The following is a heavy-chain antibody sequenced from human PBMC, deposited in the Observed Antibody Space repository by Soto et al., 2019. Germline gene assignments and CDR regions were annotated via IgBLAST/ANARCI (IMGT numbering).Heavy chain of an antibody. CDR2: IIPILGIA. V-gene: IGHV1-69*08. D-gene: IGHD6-19*01. J-gene: IGHJ3*02. Sequence: QVQLVQSGAEVKKPGSSVKVSCKASGGTFSSYTISWVRQAPGQGLEWMGRIIPILGIANYAQKFPGRVTITADKSTRTAYMKLSSLGSADTAVYYCARDPPLRAVAASGAFDIWGQGTMVTVSS. CDR3: ARDPPLRAVAASGAFDI. CDR1: GGTFSSYT.